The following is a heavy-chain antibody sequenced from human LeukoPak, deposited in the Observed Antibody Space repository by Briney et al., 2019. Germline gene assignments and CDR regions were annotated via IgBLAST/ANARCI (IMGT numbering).Heavy chain of an antibody. CDR1: GYSFTSYW. V-gene: IGHV5-51*01. CDR3: ARRGSTLGNWFDP. D-gene: IGHD2-2*01. CDR2: IYPGDSDT. J-gene: IGHJ5*02. Sequence: GESLKISCKGSGYSFTSYWIGWVRQMPGKGLEWMGIIYPGDSDTRYSPSFQRQVTISADKSISTAYLQWSSLKASDTAMYYCARRGSTLGNWFDPWGQGTLVTVSS.